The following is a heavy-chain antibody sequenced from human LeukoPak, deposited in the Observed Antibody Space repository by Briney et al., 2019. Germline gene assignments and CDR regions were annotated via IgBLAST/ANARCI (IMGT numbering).Heavy chain of an antibody. CDR3: ARHSLIGTTPFDY. CDR1: GYTFIIYY. J-gene: IGHJ4*02. V-gene: IGHV1-46*01. Sequence: GASVKVSFTASGYTFIIYYIHWVRQAPGQGLEWMGLINPSSGNTPYAQQFQGRGAITRDTSTSTVYMELSSLRSEDTAVYYCARHSLIGTTPFDYWGQGTLVTVPS. CDR2: INPSSGNT. D-gene: IGHD1-20*01.